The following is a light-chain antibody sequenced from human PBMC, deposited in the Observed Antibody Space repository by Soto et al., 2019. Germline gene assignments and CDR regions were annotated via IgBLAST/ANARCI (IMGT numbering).Light chain of an antibody. V-gene: IGKV3-15*01. Sequence: EIVLTQSPATLSVSPGERATLSCRASQSVCSNLAWYQQKPGQTPKLLIYVASTRATGIPARFSGSGSGTEFTLTISSLQSEDFAVYYCQQYNVWPLTFGGGTKVEFK. CDR3: QQYNVWPLT. CDR2: VAS. CDR1: QSVCSN. J-gene: IGKJ4*01.